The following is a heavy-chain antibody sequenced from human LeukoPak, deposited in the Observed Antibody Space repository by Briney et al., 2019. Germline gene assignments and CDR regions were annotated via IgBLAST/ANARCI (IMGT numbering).Heavy chain of an antibody. Sequence: GGSLRLSCAASGFTFSDHYMSWIRQAPGKRLEWVSYISTSSSYTNYADSVKGRFTISRDNAKNSLYLQMSSLRDEDTAVYYCARGGDTSFDYWGQGTLVTVSS. CDR1: GFTFSDHY. CDR2: ISTSSSYT. D-gene: IGHD2-21*01. J-gene: IGHJ4*02. V-gene: IGHV3-11*05. CDR3: ARGGDTSFDY.